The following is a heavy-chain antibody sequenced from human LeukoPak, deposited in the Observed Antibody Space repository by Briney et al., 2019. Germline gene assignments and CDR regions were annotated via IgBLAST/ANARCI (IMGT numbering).Heavy chain of an antibody. CDR3: ARGRGGKYYYYYYMDV. J-gene: IGHJ6*03. Sequence: ASVKVSCKASGYTFTSYDINWVRQATGQGLEWMGWMNPNSGNTGYAQKFQGRVTITRNTSISTAYMELSSLRSEDTAVYYCARGRGGKYYYYYYMDVWGKGTTVTVSS. CDR1: GYTFTSYD. V-gene: IGHV1-8*03. D-gene: IGHD1-14*01. CDR2: MNPNSGNT.